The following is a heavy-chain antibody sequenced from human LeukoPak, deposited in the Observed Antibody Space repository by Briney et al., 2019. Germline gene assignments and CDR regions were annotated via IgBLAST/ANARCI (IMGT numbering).Heavy chain of an antibody. CDR3: ARGAALAIDY. CDR1: GGSVTGGSYY. J-gene: IGHJ4*02. D-gene: IGHD2-15*01. CDR2: ISTSGST. Sequence: SETRSLTCSVSGGSVTGGSYYWSWIRQPAGKGLEWIGRISTSGSTNYNPSLKSRVTMSLDTSKNQFSLKLNSLTPADTAVYYCARGAALAIDYWGQGALVTVSS. V-gene: IGHV4-61*02.